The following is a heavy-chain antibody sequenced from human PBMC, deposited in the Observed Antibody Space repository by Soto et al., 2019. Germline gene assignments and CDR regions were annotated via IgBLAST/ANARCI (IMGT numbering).Heavy chain of an antibody. CDR2: ISSSSSTI. J-gene: IGHJ2*01. Sequence: EVQLVESGGGLVQPGGSLRLSCAASGFTFSSYSMNWVRQAPGKGLEWVSYISSSSSTIYYADSVKGRFTISRDNAKNSLYLQMNTLRDEDTAVYYCARVMRPHYGTLRNWYFDLWGRGTLVTVSS. V-gene: IGHV3-48*02. D-gene: IGHD4-17*01. CDR3: ARVMRPHYGTLRNWYFDL. CDR1: GFTFSSYS.